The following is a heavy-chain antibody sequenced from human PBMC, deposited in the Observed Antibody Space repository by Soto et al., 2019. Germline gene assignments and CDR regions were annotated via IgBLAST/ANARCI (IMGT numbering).Heavy chain of an antibody. Sequence: GASVKVSCKASGYSFTVYHMHWVRQAPGQGLEWMGRINNDSGGTKYAQKFEGRVTMSRDTSINTAYMELNNLISDDTAVYYCAKTPREDYYDSSGYYETEYFQHWGQGTLVTVSS. J-gene: IGHJ1*01. D-gene: IGHD3-22*01. V-gene: IGHV1-2*06. CDR1: GYSFTVYH. CDR2: INNDSGGT. CDR3: AKTPREDYYDSSGYYETEYFQH.